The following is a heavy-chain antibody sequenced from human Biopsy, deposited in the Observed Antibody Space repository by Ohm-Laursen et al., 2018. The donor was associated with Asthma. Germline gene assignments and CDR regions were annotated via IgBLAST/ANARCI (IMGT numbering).Heavy chain of an antibody. CDR2: IDKSSSTI. V-gene: IGHV3-11*04. J-gene: IGHJ4*02. Sequence: SLRLSCAASGFTLSDYYMTWVRQAPGKGLEWVSYIDKSSSTIYYADSVKGRFTISRDNSKNTLSLQMNSLTAEDTAVYYCAREGVAGTHIEDWGQGTLVTVSS. CDR1: GFTLSDYY. CDR3: AREGVAGTHIED. D-gene: IGHD6-19*01.